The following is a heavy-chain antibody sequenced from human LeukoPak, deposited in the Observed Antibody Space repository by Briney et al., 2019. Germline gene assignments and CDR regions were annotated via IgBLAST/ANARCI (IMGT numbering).Heavy chain of an antibody. CDR3: ARARQDPDYYYYYMDV. D-gene: IGHD1-1*01. V-gene: IGHV1-69*13. J-gene: IGHJ6*03. CDR2: IIPIFGTA. Sequence: ASVKVSCKASGGTFSSYAISWARQAPGQGLEWMGGIIPIFGTANYAQKFQGRVTITADESTSTAYMELSSLRSEDTAVYYCARARQDPDYYYYYMDVWGKGTTVTVSS. CDR1: GGTFSSYA.